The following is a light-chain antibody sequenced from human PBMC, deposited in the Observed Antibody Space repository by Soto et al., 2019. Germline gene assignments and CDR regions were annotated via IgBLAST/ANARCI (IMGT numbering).Light chain of an antibody. V-gene: IGLV2-23*01. CDR3: CSYAGSSFYV. CDR2: EGT. CDR1: SSDVGNYNL. J-gene: IGLJ1*01. Sequence: LTQPASVSGSPGQSITISCTGTSSDVGNYNLVSWYQQHPGKAPKLMIYEGTKRPSGVSNRFSGSKSGNTASLTISGLQAEDEADYYCCSYAGSSFYVFGTGTRSPS.